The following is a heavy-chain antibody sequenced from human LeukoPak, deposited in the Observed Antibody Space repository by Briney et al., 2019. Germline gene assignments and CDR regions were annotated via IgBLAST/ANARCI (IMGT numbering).Heavy chain of an antibody. J-gene: IGHJ4*02. Sequence: ASVKVSCKASGGTFSSYAISWVRQAPGQGLEWMGWINPNSGGTNYAQKFQGWVTMTRDTSISTAYMELSRLRSDDTAVYYCARAMVRGVINPGGYWGQGTLVTVSS. CDR1: GGTFSSYA. V-gene: IGHV1-2*04. CDR2: INPNSGGT. CDR3: ARAMVRGVINPGGY. D-gene: IGHD3-10*01.